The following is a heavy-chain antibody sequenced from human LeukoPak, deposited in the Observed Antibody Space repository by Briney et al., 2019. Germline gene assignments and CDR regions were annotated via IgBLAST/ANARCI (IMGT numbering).Heavy chain of an antibody. CDR1: VRSIRSYP. V-gene: IGHV4-4*07. CDR2: IYTTWST. J-gene: IGHJ4*02. CDR3: GSPLEYI. Sequence: SDTLSLTCSVSVRSIRSYPWSGTRQSAGKGREWIGRIYTTWSTTYNPSLKSRVPLSVDKPKNQFAPRLESLTPPGPAGYYLGSPLEYIWGQALLVIVSS. D-gene: IGHD1-1*01.